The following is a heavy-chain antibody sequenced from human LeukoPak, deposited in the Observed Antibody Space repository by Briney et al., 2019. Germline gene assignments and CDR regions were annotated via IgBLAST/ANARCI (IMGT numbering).Heavy chain of an antibody. D-gene: IGHD3-10*02. J-gene: IGHJ4*02. CDR1: GGTFSSYA. CDR3: ATNRGTLIIFGFDY. V-gene: IGHV1-69*05. Sequence: SVKVSCKASGGTFSSYAISWVRQAPGQGLEWMGGIIPIFGTANYAQKFQGTVTITTDKSTSTAYMELSSLRSEDTAVYYCATNRGTLIIFGFDYWGQGTLVTVSS. CDR2: IIPIFGTA.